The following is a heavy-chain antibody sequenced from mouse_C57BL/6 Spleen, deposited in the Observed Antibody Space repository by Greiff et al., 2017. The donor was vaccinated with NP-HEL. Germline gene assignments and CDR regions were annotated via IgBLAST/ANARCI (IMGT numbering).Heavy chain of an antibody. D-gene: IGHD1-1*01. CDR2: INPSSGYT. CDR3: AREGYGSSYGYFDY. CDR1: GYTFTSYT. J-gene: IGHJ2*01. V-gene: IGHV1-4*01. Sequence: VQLKQSGAELARPGASVKMSCKASGYTFTSYTMHWVKQRPGQGLEWIGYINPSSGYTKYNQKFKDKATLTADKSSSTAYMQLSSLTSEDSAVYYCAREGYGSSYGYFDYWGQGTTLTVSS.